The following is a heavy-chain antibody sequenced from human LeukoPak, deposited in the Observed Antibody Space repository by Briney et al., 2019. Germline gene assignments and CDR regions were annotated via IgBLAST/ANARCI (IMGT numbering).Heavy chain of an antibody. CDR3: ARGSRPVVAANSFGY. D-gene: IGHD2-15*01. Sequence: GGSLRLSCAASGFTFSSYAMSWVRQAPGKGLEWVSVISGSGSTTYYADSVKGRFTISRDNSKNTLYLQMNSLRAEDTAVYYCARGSRPVVAANSFGYWGQGTLVTVSS. CDR1: GFTFSSYA. J-gene: IGHJ4*02. V-gene: IGHV3-23*01. CDR2: ISGSGSTT.